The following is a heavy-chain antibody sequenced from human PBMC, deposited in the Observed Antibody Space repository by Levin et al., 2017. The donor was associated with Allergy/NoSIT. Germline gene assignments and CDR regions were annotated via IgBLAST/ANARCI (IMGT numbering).Heavy chain of an antibody. CDR2: ISWNSGDI. D-gene: IGHD2-15*01. CDR1: GFTFDDYA. V-gene: IGHV3-9*01. J-gene: IGHJ3*02. Sequence: PGGSLRLSCAASGFTFDDYAMHWVRQAPGKGLEWVSGISWNSGDIAYGDSVKGRFTISRDTAKNSLYLQMNSLRAEDTALYYCAKGAGSRGSANALDIWGQGTIVTVSS. CDR3: AKGAGSRGSANALDI.